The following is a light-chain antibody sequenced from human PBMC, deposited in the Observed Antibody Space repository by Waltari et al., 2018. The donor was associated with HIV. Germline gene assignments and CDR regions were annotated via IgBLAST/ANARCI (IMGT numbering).Light chain of an antibody. CDR3: QSADSNASLWV. Sequence: SYELTQPPSVSVSPGQTARITCSGDALPKQYAYWYQQRPGPAPVLVIYKDTERPSGIHERFSGSSSGTTATLTIIGVQAQDEADYHCQSADSNASLWVFGGGTKLTVL. V-gene: IGLV3-25*03. J-gene: IGLJ3*02. CDR1: ALPKQY. CDR2: KDT.